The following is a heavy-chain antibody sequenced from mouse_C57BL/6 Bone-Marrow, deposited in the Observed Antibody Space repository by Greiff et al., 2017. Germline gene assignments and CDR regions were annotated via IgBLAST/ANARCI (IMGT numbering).Heavy chain of an antibody. Sequence: EVQLQQSGPELVKPGASVKISCKASGYTFTDYYMNWVKQSHGKSLEWIGDINPNNGGTSYNQKFKGKATLTVDTSSRTAYMELRSLTSEDSAVYYCARDYYGSSWYFDYWGQGTILTVSS. V-gene: IGHV1-26*01. CDR3: ARDYYGSSWYFDY. D-gene: IGHD1-1*01. J-gene: IGHJ2*01. CDR1: GYTFTDYY. CDR2: INPNNGGT.